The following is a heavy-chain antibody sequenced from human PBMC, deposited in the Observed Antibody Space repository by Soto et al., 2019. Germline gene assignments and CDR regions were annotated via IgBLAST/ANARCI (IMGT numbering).Heavy chain of an antibody. CDR1: GGTFSSYA. D-gene: IGHD2-2*01. CDR2: IIPIFGTA. J-gene: IGHJ3*02. V-gene: IGHV1-69*13. Sequence: ASVKVSCKASGGTFSSYAISWVRQAPGQGLEWMGGIIPIFGTANYAQKFQGRVTITADASTSTAYMELSSLRSEDTAVYYCARGSIVVVPAADTNAFDIWGQGTMVTVSS. CDR3: ARGSIVVVPAADTNAFDI.